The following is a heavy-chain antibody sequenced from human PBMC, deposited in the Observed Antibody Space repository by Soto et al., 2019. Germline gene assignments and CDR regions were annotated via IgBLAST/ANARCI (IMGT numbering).Heavy chain of an antibody. J-gene: IGHJ5*02. CDR3: ARDWDYYDNSGYENRFAP. D-gene: IGHD3-22*01. CDR2: ISAYNGNT. CDR1: GYTFTSYG. V-gene: IGHV1-18*04. Sequence: DSVKVSCKASGYTFTSYGISWVRQAPGQGLEWMGWISAYNGNTNYAQKLQGRVTMTTDTSTSTAYMELRSLRSDDTAVYYCARDWDYYDNSGYENRFAPSAQRSLVTGSS.